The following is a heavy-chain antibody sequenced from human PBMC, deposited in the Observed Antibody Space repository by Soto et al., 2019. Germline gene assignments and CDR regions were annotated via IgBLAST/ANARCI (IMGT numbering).Heavy chain of an antibody. V-gene: IGHV4-59*08. D-gene: IGHD3-10*01. CDR2: IYSSGST. J-gene: IGHJ4*02. Sequence: QVQLQESGPGLVKPSETLSLTCTVSGDFNTNFHWSWIRQSPGKGLEWMGFIYSSGSTRYNPSLKSRITMSLDTSKNQFSLRLSSVAAADTAVYYCARHLSVRGVFDFWGQGTQVTVSS. CDR1: GDFNTNFH. CDR3: ARHLSVRGVFDF.